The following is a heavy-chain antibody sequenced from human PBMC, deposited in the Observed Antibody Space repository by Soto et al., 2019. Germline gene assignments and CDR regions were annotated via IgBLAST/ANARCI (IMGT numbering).Heavy chain of an antibody. D-gene: IGHD2-2*02. CDR2: FDPEDGET. CDR3: ATAVVIPAATPPNFDY. V-gene: IGHV1-24*01. CDR1: GYTLTELS. J-gene: IGHJ4*02. Sequence: GASVKVSCKVSGYTLTELSMHWVRQAPGKGLEWMGGFDPEDGETIYAQKFQGRVTMTEDTSTDTAYMELSSLRSEDTAVYYCATAVVIPAATPPNFDYWGQGTLVTVSS.